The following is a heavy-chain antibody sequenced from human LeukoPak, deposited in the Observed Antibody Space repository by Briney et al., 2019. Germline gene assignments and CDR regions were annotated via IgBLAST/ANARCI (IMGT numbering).Heavy chain of an antibody. CDR3: ARDPYSGYCSSTSCSNWFDP. CDR2: ISSSSSSK. V-gene: IGHV3-21*01. CDR1: GFTFSGYS. J-gene: IGHJ5*02. D-gene: IGHD2-2*01. Sequence: GGSLRLSCAASGFTFSGYSVNWVRQVPGKGLEWVSSISSSSSSKYYADSVKGRFTISRDNAKNSLYLQMNSLRSEDTAVYYCARDPYSGYCSSTSCSNWFDPWGQGTLVTVSS.